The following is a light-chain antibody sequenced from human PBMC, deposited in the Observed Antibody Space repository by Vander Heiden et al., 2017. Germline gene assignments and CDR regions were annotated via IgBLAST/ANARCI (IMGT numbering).Light chain of an antibody. Sequence: DIQLTQSPSFLSASVGDRVTITCRASQGISSYLAWYQQKPGKAPKLLIYAASTLQSGVPSRFSGSGYGKEFTLTISSRQPEDFATYYCQQLNSYLFFTFGHGTKVDIK. CDR3: QQLNSYLFFT. V-gene: IGKV1-9*01. J-gene: IGKJ3*01. CDR1: QGISSY. CDR2: AAS.